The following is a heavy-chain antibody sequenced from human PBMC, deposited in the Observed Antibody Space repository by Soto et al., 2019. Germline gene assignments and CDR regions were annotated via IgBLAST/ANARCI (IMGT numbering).Heavy chain of an antibody. V-gene: IGHV3-30*18. CDR3: AKAFHYYGSGSYFYGMDV. D-gene: IGHD3-10*01. Sequence: GGSLRLSCAASGFTFSSYGMHWVRQAPGKGLEWVAVISYDGSNKYYADSVKGRFTISRDNSKNTLYLQMNSLRAEDTAVYYCAKAFHYYGSGSYFYGMDVWGQGTTVTVSS. CDR1: GFTFSSYG. J-gene: IGHJ6*02. CDR2: ISYDGSNK.